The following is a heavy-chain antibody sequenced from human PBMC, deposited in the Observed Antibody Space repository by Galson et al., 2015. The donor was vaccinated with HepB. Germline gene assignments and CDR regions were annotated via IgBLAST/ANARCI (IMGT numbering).Heavy chain of an antibody. CDR1: GYTLTELS. V-gene: IGHV1-24*01. CDR2: FDPEDSET. Sequence: SVKVSCKVSGYTLTELSMHWVRQAPGKGLEWMGGFDPEDSETIYAQKFQGRVTMTEDTSTDTAYMELSSLRSEDTAVYYCATDGLAGGELSRYYYYGMDVWGQGTTVTVSS. J-gene: IGHJ6*02. CDR3: ATDGLAGGELSRYYYYGMDV. D-gene: IGHD3-16*02.